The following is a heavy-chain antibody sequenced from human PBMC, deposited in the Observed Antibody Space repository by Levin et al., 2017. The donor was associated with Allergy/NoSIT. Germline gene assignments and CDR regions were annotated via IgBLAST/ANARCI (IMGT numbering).Heavy chain of an antibody. CDR1: GGSFSGYY. CDR2: INHSGST. D-gene: IGHD3-10*01. CDR3: ARTPRDGFDP. V-gene: IGHV4-34*01. J-gene: IGHJ5*02. Sequence: SQTLSLTCAVYGGSFSGYYWSWIRQPPGKGLEWIGEINHSGSTNYNPSLKSRVTISVDTSKNQFSLKLSSVTAADTAVYYCARTPRDGFDPWGQGTLVTVSS.